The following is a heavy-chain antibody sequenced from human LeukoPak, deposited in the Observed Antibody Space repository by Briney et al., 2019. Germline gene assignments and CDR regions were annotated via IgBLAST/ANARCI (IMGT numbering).Heavy chain of an antibody. Sequence: GGSLRLSCAASGFTFSTYWMSWVRQAPGKGLEWVANIKQDGSEKYYVDSVKGRFTIFRDNAKNSLYLQMNSLRVEDTAVYYCARTYYYDSSGYFDAFDIWGRGTMVTVSS. D-gene: IGHD3-22*01. J-gene: IGHJ3*02. CDR1: GFTFSTYW. CDR3: ARTYYYDSSGYFDAFDI. V-gene: IGHV3-7*01. CDR2: IKQDGSEK.